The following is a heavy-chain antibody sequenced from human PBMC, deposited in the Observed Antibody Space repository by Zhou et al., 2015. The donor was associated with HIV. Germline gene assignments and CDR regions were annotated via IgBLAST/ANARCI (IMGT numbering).Heavy chain of an antibody. CDR1: GGTFSSYA. J-gene: IGHJ3*02. CDR2: IIPIFGTA. CDR3: AREWGDHYYDPHAFDI. V-gene: IGHV1-69*01. Sequence: QVQLVQSGAEVKKPGSSVKVSCKASGGTFSSYAISWVRQAPGQGLEWMGGIIPIFGTANYAQKFQGRVTITADESTSTAYMELSSLRSEDTAVYYCAREWGDHYYDPHAFDIWGQGTMVTVSS. D-gene: IGHD3-22*01.